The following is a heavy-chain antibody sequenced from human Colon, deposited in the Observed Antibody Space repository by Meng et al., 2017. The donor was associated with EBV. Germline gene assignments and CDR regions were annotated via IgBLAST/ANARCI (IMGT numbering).Heavy chain of an antibody. D-gene: IGHD5-12*01. CDR3: ARGGYSGFDLDY. CDR1: GDSITNGGYT. CDR2: IYHSGSS. J-gene: IGHJ4*01. Sequence: QLLLQESGSGLVRPSQTLSLTCTVSGDSITNGGYTWSWVRQPPGKGLEWIGYIYHSGSSSYNPSLKSRVTISIDTSKNQFSLKLTSVTAADTAVYFCARGGYSGFDLDYWGHGTRVTVSS. V-gene: IGHV4-30-2*01.